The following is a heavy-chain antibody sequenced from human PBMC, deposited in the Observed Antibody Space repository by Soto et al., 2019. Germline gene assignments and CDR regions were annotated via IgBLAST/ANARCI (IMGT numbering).Heavy chain of an antibody. V-gene: IGHV7-4-1*01. J-gene: IGHJ6*02. CDR2: INTNTGNP. Sequence: ASVKVSCKASGYTFTSYAVNWVRQAPGQGLEWMGWINTNTGNPTYAQGFTGRFVFSLDTSVSTAYLQICSLKAEDTAVYYCAMGSSSGCPGCWGMDVWGQGTTVTVSS. D-gene: IGHD6-19*01. CDR1: GYTFTSYA. CDR3: AMGSSSGCPGCWGMDV.